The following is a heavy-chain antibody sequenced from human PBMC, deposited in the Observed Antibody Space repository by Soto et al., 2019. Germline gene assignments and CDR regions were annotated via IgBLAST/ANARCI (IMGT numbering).Heavy chain of an antibody. J-gene: IGHJ6*02. D-gene: IGHD3-3*01. CDR1: GYTFTGYY. CDR3: AREGYDFWSGYYTLSYGMDV. CDR2: INPNSGGT. Sequence: GASVKVSCKASGYTFTGYYMHWVRQAPGRGLEWMGWINPNSGGTNYAQKFQGWVTMTRDTSISTAYMELSRLRSDDTAVYYCAREGYDFWSGYYTLSYGMDVWGQGTTVTVSS. V-gene: IGHV1-2*04.